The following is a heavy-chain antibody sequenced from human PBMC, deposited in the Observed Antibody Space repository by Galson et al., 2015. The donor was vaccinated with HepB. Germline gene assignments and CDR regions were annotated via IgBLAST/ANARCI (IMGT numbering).Heavy chain of an antibody. V-gene: IGHV3-30*18. CDR3: AKFVGAAAETFDY. Sequence: SLRLSCAASGFTFSSYWMSWVRQAPGKGLEWVAIISYDGSNKYYADSVKGRFTISRDNSKNTLYLQMNSLRAEDTAVYYCAKFVGAAAETFDYWGQGTLVTVSS. D-gene: IGHD6-13*01. CDR2: ISYDGSNK. CDR1: GFTFSSYW. J-gene: IGHJ4*02.